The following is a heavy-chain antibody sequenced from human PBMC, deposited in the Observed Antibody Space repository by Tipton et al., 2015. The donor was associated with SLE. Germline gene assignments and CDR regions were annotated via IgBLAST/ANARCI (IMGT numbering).Heavy chain of an antibody. J-gene: IGHJ5*02. V-gene: IGHV4-39*01. Sequence: TLSLTCTVSGGSISSSSYYWGWIRQPPGKGLGWIGSIYYSGSTFYNPSLKSRVTISADTSKNQFSLKLSSVTAADTAVYYCASGGYGSGSHYLGGWFDPWGRGTLVTVSS. CDR2: IYYSGST. D-gene: IGHD3-10*01. CDR3: ASGGYGSGSHYLGGWFDP. CDR1: GGSISSSSYY.